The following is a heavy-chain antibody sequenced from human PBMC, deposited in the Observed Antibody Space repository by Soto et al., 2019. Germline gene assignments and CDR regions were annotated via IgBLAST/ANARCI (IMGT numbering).Heavy chain of an antibody. Sequence: QVQLVQSGAEVKKPGSSVKVSCQTSGGTFTTSTISWVRQAPGQGLEWMGGIIPVFGTPSYAQKFQGRVTMIADKSWSTAYMELRNLRSEDTAMYYCARPADYVSGFSQWGQGTLVTVSS. CDR1: GGTFTTST. V-gene: IGHV1-69*06. CDR2: IIPVFGTP. J-gene: IGHJ4*02. CDR3: ARPADYVSGFSQ. D-gene: IGHD3-16*01.